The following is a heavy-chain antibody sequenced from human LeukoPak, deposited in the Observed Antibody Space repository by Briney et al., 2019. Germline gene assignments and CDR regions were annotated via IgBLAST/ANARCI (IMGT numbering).Heavy chain of an antibody. D-gene: IGHD6-19*01. CDR1: GGSISDYY. CDR2: MSYSGST. J-gene: IGHJ4*02. Sequence: SETLSLTCTVSGGSISDYYWNWIRQPPGKGLEWIGYMSYSGSTNYNPSLKSRVTISLDTSGNQFSLKLRSVTAADTAVYYCARDGSISGWYSDWGQGTQVTVSS. CDR3: ARDGSISGWYSD. V-gene: IGHV4-59*12.